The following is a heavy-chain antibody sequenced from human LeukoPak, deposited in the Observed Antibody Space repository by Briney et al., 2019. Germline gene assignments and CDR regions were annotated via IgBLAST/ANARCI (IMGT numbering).Heavy chain of an antibody. Sequence: GGSLRLSCSASGLTFSNYAMHWVRQAPGKGLEYVSAISGNGGTTYYADSVKGRFTISRDNSKNTLYLQMTSLRAEDTAVFYCVKDRKATGTYYFDYWGQGTLVTVSS. D-gene: IGHD1-7*01. V-gene: IGHV3-64D*06. CDR2: ISGNGGTT. CDR3: VKDRKATGTYYFDY. J-gene: IGHJ4*02. CDR1: GLTFSNYA.